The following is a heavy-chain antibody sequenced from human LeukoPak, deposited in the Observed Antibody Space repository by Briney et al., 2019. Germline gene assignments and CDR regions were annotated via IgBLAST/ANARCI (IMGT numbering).Heavy chain of an antibody. CDR2: ISYDGSNK. D-gene: IGHD3-22*01. Sequence: GGSLRLSCAASGFTFSSYAMHWVRQAPGKGLEWVAVISYDGSNKYYADSVKGRFTISRDNSKNTLYLQMNSLRAEDTAVYYCARGTYYYDSSGYYFDYWGQGTLVTVSS. CDR3: ARGTYYYDSSGYYFDY. V-gene: IGHV3-30-3*01. CDR1: GFTFSSYA. J-gene: IGHJ4*02.